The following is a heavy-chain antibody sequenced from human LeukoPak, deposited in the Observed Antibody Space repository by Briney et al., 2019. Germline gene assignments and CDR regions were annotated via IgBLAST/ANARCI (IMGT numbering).Heavy chain of an antibody. CDR1: GGSISSSSYY. V-gene: IGHV4-39*07. Sequence: SETLSLTCTVSGGSISSSSYYWGWIRQPPGKGLEWIGSIYYSGSTYYNPSLKSRVTISVDTSKNQFSLKLSSVTAADTAVYYCARIRITIFGVVVDYWGQGTLVTVSS. J-gene: IGHJ4*02. D-gene: IGHD3-3*01. CDR2: IYYSGST. CDR3: ARIRITIFGVVVDY.